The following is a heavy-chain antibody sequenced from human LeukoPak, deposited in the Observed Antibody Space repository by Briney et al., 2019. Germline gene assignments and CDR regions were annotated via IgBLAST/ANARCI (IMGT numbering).Heavy chain of an antibody. CDR3: AREDESSGWYPGRYFDY. CDR1: GFTFSSYE. Sequence: PGGSLRLSCAASGFTFSSYEMNWVRQAPGKGLEWVSYISSSGSTIYYADSVKGRFTISRDNAKNSLYLQMNSQRAEDTAVYYCAREDESSGWYPGRYFDYWGQGTLVTVSS. V-gene: IGHV3-48*03. D-gene: IGHD6-19*01. J-gene: IGHJ4*02. CDR2: ISSSGSTI.